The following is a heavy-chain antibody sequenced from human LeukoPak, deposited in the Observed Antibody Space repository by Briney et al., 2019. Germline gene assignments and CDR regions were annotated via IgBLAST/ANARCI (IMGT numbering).Heavy chain of an antibody. V-gene: IGHV1-18*01. Sequence: ASVKVSCKASGYTFTSYGISWVRQAPGQGLEWMGWISAYNGNTNYAQKLQGRVTMTTDTSTSTAYMELRSLRSDDTAVHYCARDAVMTTVTTDVYFDYWGQGTLVTVSS. CDR3: ARDAVMTTVTTDVYFDY. J-gene: IGHJ4*02. CDR1: GYTFTSYG. D-gene: IGHD4-11*01. CDR2: ISAYNGNT.